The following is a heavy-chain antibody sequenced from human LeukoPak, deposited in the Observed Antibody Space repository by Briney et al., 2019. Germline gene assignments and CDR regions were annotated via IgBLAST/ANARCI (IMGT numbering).Heavy chain of an antibody. CDR1: GFTFSNYA. Sequence: PGGSLRLSCAASGFTFSNYAMNWVRQAPGKGLEWVSGFSGSGDNTHYADSVKGRFTISRDSSKNTLYLQMDTLRAEDTAIYYCAKGVTSSSYSVLHYWGQGTLVTVSS. J-gene: IGHJ4*02. CDR2: FSGSGDNT. CDR3: AKGVTSSSYSVLHY. V-gene: IGHV3-23*01. D-gene: IGHD6-6*01.